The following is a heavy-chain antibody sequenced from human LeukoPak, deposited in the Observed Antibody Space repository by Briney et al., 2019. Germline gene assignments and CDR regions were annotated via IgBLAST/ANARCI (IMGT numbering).Heavy chain of an antibody. CDR2: ISGSSSTI. J-gene: IGHJ4*02. D-gene: IGHD5-24*01. Sequence: GGSLRLSCAASGFTFSSYSMNWVRQAPGKGLEWISYISGSSSTIYYADSVKGRFTISRDNAKNSLYLQMNSLRAEDTAVYYCARETRVRWTDYWGQGILVTVSS. CDR3: ARETRVRWTDY. V-gene: IGHV3-48*01. CDR1: GFTFSSYS.